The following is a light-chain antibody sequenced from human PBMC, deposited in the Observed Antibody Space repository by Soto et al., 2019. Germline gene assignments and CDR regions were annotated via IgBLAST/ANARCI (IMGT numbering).Light chain of an antibody. CDR3: QQYGSPSWT. Sequence: EIVLTQSPGTLSLSPGERATLSCRASQSVSSSYLAWYQQKPGQAPRLLIYGASSRATGIPVRFSGSGSGTDFTLTISRLEPEDFAVYYCQQYGSPSWTFGQGTKV. CDR2: GAS. CDR1: QSVSSSY. J-gene: IGKJ1*01. V-gene: IGKV3-20*01.